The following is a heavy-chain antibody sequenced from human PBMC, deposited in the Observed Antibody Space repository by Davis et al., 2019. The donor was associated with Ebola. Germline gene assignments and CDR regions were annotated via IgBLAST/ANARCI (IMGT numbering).Heavy chain of an antibody. Sequence: ASVKVSCKASGGTFSSYAISWVRQAPGQGLEWMGWINPNNGGTNYAQKFQGRVTMTRDTSISTAYVELSSLRSDDAAVYYCATPSTAMARLWFDYWGQGTLVTVSS. V-gene: IGHV1-2*02. D-gene: IGHD5-18*01. CDR3: ATPSTAMARLWFDY. CDR1: GGTFSSYA. J-gene: IGHJ4*02. CDR2: INPNNGGT.